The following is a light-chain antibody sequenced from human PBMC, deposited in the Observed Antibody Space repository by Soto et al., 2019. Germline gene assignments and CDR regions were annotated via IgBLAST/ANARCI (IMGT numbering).Light chain of an antibody. CDR1: QTISRN. V-gene: IGKV1-39*01. CDR3: QQSDSIPIT. CDR2: AAS. Sequence: DTQMTQSPSSLSASVGDRVTIPCRASQTISRNLNWYQQKPGKAPKLLIYAASSLQSGVPSRFSGSGSGTDFTLAISSLQPEDFATYYCQQSDSIPITFGQGTRLEIK. J-gene: IGKJ5*01.